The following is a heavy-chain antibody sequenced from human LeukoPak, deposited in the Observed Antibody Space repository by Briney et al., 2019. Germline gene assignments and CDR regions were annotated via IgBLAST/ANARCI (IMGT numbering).Heavy chain of an antibody. CDR3: ARAFDSSGYLVPLDY. CDR2: IYYSGST. D-gene: IGHD3-22*01. J-gene: IGHJ4*02. Sequence: PSETLSLTCTVSGSSISSYYWSWIRQPPGKGLEWIGYIYYSGSTKYNPSLKSRVTISVDTSKNQFSLRLSSVTAADTAVYYCARAFDSSGYLVPLDYWGQGTLVTVSS. V-gene: IGHV4-59*01. CDR1: GSSISSYY.